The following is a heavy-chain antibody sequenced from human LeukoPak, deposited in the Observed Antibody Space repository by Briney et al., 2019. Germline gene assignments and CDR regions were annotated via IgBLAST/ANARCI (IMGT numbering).Heavy chain of an antibody. V-gene: IGHV3-21*01. Sequence: GGSLRLSCAASGFTFSSYSMNWVRQAPGKGLEWVSSISSSSSYIYYADSVKGRFTISRDNAKNSLYLQMNSLRAEDTAVYYCARDPGYCSGGSCLWADAFDIWGQGTMVTVSS. D-gene: IGHD2-15*01. CDR3: ARDPGYCSGGSCLWADAFDI. CDR1: GFTFSSYS. CDR2: ISSSSSYI. J-gene: IGHJ3*02.